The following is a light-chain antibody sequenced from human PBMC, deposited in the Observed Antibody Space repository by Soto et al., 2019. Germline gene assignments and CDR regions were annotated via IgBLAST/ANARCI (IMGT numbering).Light chain of an antibody. Sequence: IPVSQSPSSLSASVGDRVTITCRASQSIGIYLNWYQKKPGKAPKLLIHAASTLQSGAPSTFSGSGYGTDFALTISSLQPEVIATYCCHQNFSHPWTFGHGTKVDIK. V-gene: IGKV1-39*01. CDR1: QSIGIY. CDR2: AAS. CDR3: HQNFSHPWT. J-gene: IGKJ1*01.